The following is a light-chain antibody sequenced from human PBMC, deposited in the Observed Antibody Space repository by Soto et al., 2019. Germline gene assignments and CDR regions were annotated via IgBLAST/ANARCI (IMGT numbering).Light chain of an antibody. V-gene: IGKV4-1*01. CDR3: QQYYSTPPT. J-gene: IGKJ3*01. Sequence: DIVMTQSPDSLAVSLGERATINCKSRQSVLYSSNNKNYLAWYQQKPGQPPKLLIYWASTRESGVPDRFSGRGSGTEFTLPISSLQAEDVAVYYCQQYYSTPPTFGPGTKVDIK. CDR1: QSVLYSSNNKNY. CDR2: WAS.